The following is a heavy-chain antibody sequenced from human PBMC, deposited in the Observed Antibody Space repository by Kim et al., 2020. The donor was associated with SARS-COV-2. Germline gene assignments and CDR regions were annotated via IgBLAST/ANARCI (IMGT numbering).Heavy chain of an antibody. CDR2: IYPGDSDT. V-gene: IGHV5-51*01. CDR1: GYSFTSYW. Sequence: GESLKISCKGSGYSFTSYWIGWVRQMPGKGLEWMGIIYPGDSDTRYSPSFQGQVTISADKSISTAYLQWSSLKASDTAMYYCARQNIVVPAYLGREVSYYYGMDVWGQGTTVTVSS. D-gene: IGHD2-2*01. J-gene: IGHJ6*02. CDR3: ARQNIVVPAYLGREVSYYYGMDV.